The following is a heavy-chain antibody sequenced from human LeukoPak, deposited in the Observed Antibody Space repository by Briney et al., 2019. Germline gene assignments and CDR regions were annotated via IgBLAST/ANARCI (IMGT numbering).Heavy chain of an antibody. V-gene: IGHV1-69-2*01. D-gene: IGHD1-1*01. J-gene: IGHJ5*02. CDR1: GYTFTDYY. CDR2: VDPEDGET. CDR3: ATLASGFTNSLGGLYNWFDP. Sequence: ATVKISRKVSGYTFTDYYMHWVQQAPGKGLEWMGLVDPEDGETIYAEKFQGGVTITADTSTDTAYMELSSLRSEDTAVYYCATLASGFTNSLGGLYNWFDPWGQGTLVTVSS.